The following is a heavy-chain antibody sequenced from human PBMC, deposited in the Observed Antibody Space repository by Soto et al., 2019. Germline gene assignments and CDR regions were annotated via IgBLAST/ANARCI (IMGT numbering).Heavy chain of an antibody. D-gene: IGHD3-10*01. CDR3: LRFGEFSVGY. V-gene: IGHV3-49*03. J-gene: IGHJ4*01. CDR2: IKRKTYDETT. CDR1: GFTFGDYG. Sequence: EVQLVESGGGLVEPGRSLRLSCTTYGFTFGDYGISWFRQAPGKGLEWLGFIKRKTYDETTEYAASVKGRFTISRDDSKSIAYLQMDSLNTEDTAVYYCLRFGEFSVGYWGHGTLVTVSS.